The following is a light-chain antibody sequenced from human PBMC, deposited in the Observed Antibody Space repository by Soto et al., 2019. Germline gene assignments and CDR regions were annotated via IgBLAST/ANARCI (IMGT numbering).Light chain of an antibody. CDR1: KLGDKY. J-gene: IGLJ1*01. Sequence: SYELTQPPSVSVSPGQTASITCSGDKLGDKYACWYQQKPGQSPVLVIYQDSKRTSGSPERFSGSNSGNTATLTISVTQAMDEADYYCQAWDSSTYYVFGTGTKLTVL. V-gene: IGLV3-1*01. CDR2: QDS. CDR3: QAWDSSTYYV.